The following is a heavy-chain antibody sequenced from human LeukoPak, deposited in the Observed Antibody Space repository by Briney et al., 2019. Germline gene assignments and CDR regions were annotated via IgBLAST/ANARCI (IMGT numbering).Heavy chain of an antibody. Sequence: PGGSLRLSCAASGFTFSSYAMHWVRQAPGKGLEWVAVISYDGSNKYYADSVKGRFTISRDNSKNTLYLQMNSLRAEDTAVYYCAKESVLLPSLGYFDLWGRGTLVTVSS. V-gene: IGHV3-30-3*01. CDR1: GFTFSSYA. CDR3: AKESVLLPSLGYFDL. CDR2: ISYDGSNK. J-gene: IGHJ2*01. D-gene: IGHD3-16*01.